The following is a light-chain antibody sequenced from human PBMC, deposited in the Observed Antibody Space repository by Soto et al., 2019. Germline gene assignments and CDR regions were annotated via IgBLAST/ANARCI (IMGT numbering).Light chain of an antibody. CDR2: AAS. J-gene: IGKJ4*01. CDR3: LQDYNYPLT. Sequence: AIQMTQSPSSLSASVGDRVTITSRASHGIRHYLGWYQQKPGKAPKLLIYAASSLQSGVPSRFSGSGSGTEFTLTISSLQPEDFATYYCLQDYNYPLTFGGGTKVEIK. V-gene: IGKV1-6*01. CDR1: HGIRHY.